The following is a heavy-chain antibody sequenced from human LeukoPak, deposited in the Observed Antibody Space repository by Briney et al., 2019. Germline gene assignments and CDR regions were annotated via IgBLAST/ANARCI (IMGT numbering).Heavy chain of an antibody. J-gene: IGHJ6*03. CDR2: ISSTSNYI. V-gene: IGHV3-21*01. CDR3: ARRGFDYYYYYMDV. CDR1: GFTFSSYS. Sequence: PGGSLRLSCAASGFTFSSYSMNWVRQAPGKGLEWVSSISSTSNYIYYADSVKGRFTISRGNAKNSLYLQMNSLRVEDTAVYYCARRGFDYYYYYMDVWGKGTTVTISS.